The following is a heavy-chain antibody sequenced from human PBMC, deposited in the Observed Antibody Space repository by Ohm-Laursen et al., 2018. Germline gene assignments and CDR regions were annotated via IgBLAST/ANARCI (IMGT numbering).Heavy chain of an antibody. Sequence: SETLSLTCSVSGGAISNYYWSWIRQPPGKGLEWIGHINYSGNTNYNPSLKSRVTISVDTSKNQFSLKLSSVTAADTAVYYCARGRYYGSGSYYKLDYWGQGTLVTVSS. CDR2: INYSGNT. J-gene: IGHJ4*02. V-gene: IGHV4-59*08. D-gene: IGHD3-10*01. CDR1: GGAISNYY. CDR3: ARGRYYGSGSYYKLDY.